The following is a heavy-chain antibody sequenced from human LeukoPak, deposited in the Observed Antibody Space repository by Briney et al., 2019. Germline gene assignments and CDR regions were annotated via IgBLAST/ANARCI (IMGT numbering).Heavy chain of an antibody. CDR3: AREGYCSSTSCLDY. Sequence: SQTLSLTCTVSGGSISSGDYYWSWIRQPPGKGLEWIGYIYYSGSTYYNPSLKSRVTISVDTSKNQFSPKLSSVTAADTAVYYCAREGYCSSTSCLDYWGQGTLVTVSS. CDR1: GGSISSGDYY. J-gene: IGHJ4*02. V-gene: IGHV4-30-4*01. D-gene: IGHD2-2*01. CDR2: IYYSGST.